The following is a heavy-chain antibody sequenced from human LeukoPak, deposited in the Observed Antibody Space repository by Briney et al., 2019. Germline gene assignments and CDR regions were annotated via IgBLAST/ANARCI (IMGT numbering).Heavy chain of an antibody. Sequence: ASVKVSCKASGYTFTSYAMHWVRQAPGQRLEWMGWSNAGNGNTKYSQEFQGRVTITRDTSASTAYMELSSLRSEDMAVYYCAREGADGPGGYFAYWGQGTLVTVSS. V-gene: IGHV1-3*02. J-gene: IGHJ4*02. CDR1: GYTFTSYA. CDR3: AREGADGPGGYFAY. D-gene: IGHD5-24*01. CDR2: SNAGNGNT.